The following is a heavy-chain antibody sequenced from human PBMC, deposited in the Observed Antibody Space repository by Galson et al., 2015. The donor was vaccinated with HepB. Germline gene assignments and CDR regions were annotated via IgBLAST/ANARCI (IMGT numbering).Heavy chain of an antibody. D-gene: IGHD2-15*01. CDR2: INTNSGNP. Sequence: SVKVSCKASGYSFSNYAMNWVRQAPGQGLEWMGWINTNSGNPTYAQGFTGRLVFSLDTSVSTAYLQISSLKADDTAVYYCARVTGYCSGGSCQYYSYYYGLDVWGQGTTVTVSS. V-gene: IGHV7-4-1*02. J-gene: IGHJ6*02. CDR1: GYSFSNYA. CDR3: ARVTGYCSGGSCQYYSYYYGLDV.